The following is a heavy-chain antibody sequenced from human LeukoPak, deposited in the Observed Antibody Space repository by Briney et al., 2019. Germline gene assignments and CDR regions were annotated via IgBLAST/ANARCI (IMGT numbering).Heavy chain of an antibody. V-gene: IGHV4-59*01. D-gene: IGHD2-2*01. Sequence: SETLSLTCTVSGGSISSYYWSWIRQPPGKGLEWIGYIYYSGSTNYNPSLKSRVTISVDTSKNQFSLKLSSVTAADTAVSSYAKEYRYCSSTSCSYYYYMDVWGKGTTVTVSS. CDR2: IYYSGST. CDR3: AKEYRYCSSTSCSYYYYMDV. CDR1: GGSISSYY. J-gene: IGHJ6*03.